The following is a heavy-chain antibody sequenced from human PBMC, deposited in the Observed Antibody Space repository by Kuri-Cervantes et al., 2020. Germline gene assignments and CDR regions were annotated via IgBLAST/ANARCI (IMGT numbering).Heavy chain of an antibody. CDR1: GGTFSSYA. CDR3: ARDLKEGHRYYYDSSGYYAFDI. CDR2: IIPIFGTA. Sequence: SVKVSCKASGGTFSSYAISWVRQAPGQGLEWMGGIIPIFGTANYAQKFQGRVTITADESTSTAYMELSSLRPEDTAVYYCARDLKEGHRYYYDSSGYYAFDIWGQGTMVTVSS. V-gene: IGHV1-69*13. D-gene: IGHD3-22*01. J-gene: IGHJ3*02.